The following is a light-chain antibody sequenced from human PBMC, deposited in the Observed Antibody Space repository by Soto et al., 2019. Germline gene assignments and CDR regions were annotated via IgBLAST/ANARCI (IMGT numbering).Light chain of an antibody. CDR1: QSVGSS. CDR2: DSS. J-gene: IGKJ3*01. V-gene: IGKV3-15*01. CDR3: QQDDDWPLT. Sequence: VLTQSPATLSVSPGEGATLSCRASQSVGSSLAWYQQKPGQAPRLIMCDSSTRATGVPAKFSGSGSGTEFTLTISSLQSEDFAIFFCQQDDDWPLTFGPGTRVDI.